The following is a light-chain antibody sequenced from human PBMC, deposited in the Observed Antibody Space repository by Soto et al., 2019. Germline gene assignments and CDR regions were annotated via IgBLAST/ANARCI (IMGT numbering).Light chain of an antibody. CDR3: QTWDTGIVV. Sequence: QHVLTQSPSASASLGASVKLTCTLSSGHGNYVIAWHQQQPEKGPRFLMKVKSDGSHNKGDGIPDRFSGSSSGAERYLAISSLQSEDEADYFCQTWDTGIVVFGGGTKLTVL. CDR2: VKSDGSH. J-gene: IGLJ2*01. V-gene: IGLV4-69*01. CDR1: SGHGNYV.